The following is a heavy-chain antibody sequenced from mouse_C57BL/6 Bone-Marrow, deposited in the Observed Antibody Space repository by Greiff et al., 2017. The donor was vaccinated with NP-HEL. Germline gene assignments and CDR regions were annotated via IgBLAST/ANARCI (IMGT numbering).Heavy chain of an antibody. J-gene: IGHJ2*01. CDR2: IDPSDSYT. CDR3: AIYYSIDY. Sequence: QVQLQQPGAELVRPGTSVKLSCKASGYTFTSYWMHWVKQRPGQGLEWIGVIDPSDSYTNYNQKFKGKATLTVDTSSSTAYMPLSSLTSEDSAVYYCAIYYSIDYWGQGTTLTVSS. CDR1: GYTFTSYW. D-gene: IGHD2-5*01. V-gene: IGHV1-59*01.